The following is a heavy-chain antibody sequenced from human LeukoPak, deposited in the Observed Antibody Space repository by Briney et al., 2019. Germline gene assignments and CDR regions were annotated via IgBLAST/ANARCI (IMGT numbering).Heavy chain of an antibody. CDR3: ARAYYYGSGSYYPY. CDR2: SNAGNGNR. J-gene: IGHJ4*02. V-gene: IGHV1-3*01. D-gene: IGHD3-10*01. CDR1: GYAFTSYA. Sequence: ASVKLSCNGSGYAFTSYAMHWVRQAPGQRLEWRGWSNAGNGNRKYSQKFQGRVTITRDTSASTAYMDLSSLTSEDTAVCVCARAYYYGSGSYYPYWGEGTLVTVSS.